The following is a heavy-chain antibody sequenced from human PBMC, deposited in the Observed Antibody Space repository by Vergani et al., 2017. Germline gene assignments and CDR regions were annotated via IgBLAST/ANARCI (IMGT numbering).Heavy chain of an antibody. J-gene: IGHJ4*02. D-gene: IGHD3-10*01. CDR3: AREPVDYYGSGSYYNYYFDY. Sequence: QVQLVESGGGVVQPGRSLRLSCAASGFTFSSYGMHWVRQAPGKGLEWVAVISYDGSNKYYADSVKGRFTISRDNSKNTLYLQMNSLRAEDTAVYYCAREPVDYYGSGSYYNYYFDYWGQGTLVTVSS. CDR2: ISYDGSNK. V-gene: IGHV3-30*03. CDR1: GFTFSSYG.